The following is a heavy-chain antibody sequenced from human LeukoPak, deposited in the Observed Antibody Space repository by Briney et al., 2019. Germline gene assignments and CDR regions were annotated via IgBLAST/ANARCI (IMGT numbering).Heavy chain of an antibody. Sequence: ASVKVSCKASGGTFSSYAISWVRQAPGRGLEWMGGIIPIFGTANYAQKFQGRVTITADESTSTAYMELSSLRSEDTAVYYCAREGYDSSGTPLFDYWGQGTLVTVSS. J-gene: IGHJ4*02. D-gene: IGHD3-22*01. CDR1: GGTFSSYA. V-gene: IGHV1-69*01. CDR2: IIPIFGTA. CDR3: AREGYDSSGTPLFDY.